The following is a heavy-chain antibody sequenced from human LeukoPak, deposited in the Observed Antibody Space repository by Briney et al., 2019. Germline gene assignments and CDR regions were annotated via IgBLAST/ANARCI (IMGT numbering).Heavy chain of an antibody. CDR2: INQNGSIT. J-gene: IGHJ4*02. CDR3: ARSYRDF. Sequence: PGGSLRLSCVASGFTFTKYWMQWVRQVPGKGLQWVSRINQNGSITDYADSVKGRFTISRDNAKNTLYLQMNRLTAGDTAVYYCARSYRDFWGQGTLVTVSS. CDR1: GFTFTKYW. D-gene: IGHD3-10*01. V-gene: IGHV3-74*01.